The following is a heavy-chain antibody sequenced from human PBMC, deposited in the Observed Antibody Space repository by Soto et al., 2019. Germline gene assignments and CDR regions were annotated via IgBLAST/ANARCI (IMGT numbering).Heavy chain of an antibody. CDR3: ARAFSGGSCYSVVCYYYGMDV. D-gene: IGHD2-15*01. V-gene: IGHV1-69*13. Sequence: SVKVSCKASGGTFSSYAISWVRQAPGQGLEWMGGIIPIFGTANYAQKFQGRVTITADESTSTAYMELSNLRSEDTAVYYCARAFSGGSCYSVVCYYYGMDVWGQGTTVTVSS. J-gene: IGHJ6*02. CDR2: IIPIFGTA. CDR1: GGTFSSYA.